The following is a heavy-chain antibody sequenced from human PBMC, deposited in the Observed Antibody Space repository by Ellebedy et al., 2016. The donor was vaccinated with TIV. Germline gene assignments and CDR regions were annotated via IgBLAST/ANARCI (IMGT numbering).Heavy chain of an antibody. J-gene: IGHJ4*02. CDR2: ISNTGTT. V-gene: IGHV4-39*01. CDR3: ARHGQLDY. CDR1: GGSINIQNYY. Sequence: SETLSLTXSVSGGSINIQNYYWGWLRQHPGKGLEWIGAISNTGTTHYNESLKSRVTLSVDTSKNQFSLKLTSVTATDTAVYYCARHGQLDYWGQGTLVIVSS. D-gene: IGHD5-24*01.